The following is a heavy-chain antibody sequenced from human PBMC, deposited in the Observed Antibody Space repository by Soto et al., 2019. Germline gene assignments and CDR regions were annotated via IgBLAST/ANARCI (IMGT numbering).Heavy chain of an antibody. CDR1: GFTFSSYA. V-gene: IGHV3-23*01. D-gene: IGHD1-7*01. Sequence: EVQLLESGGGLVQPGGSLRLSCAASGFTFSSYAMNWVRQAPGKGLEWVSAISGSGGSTYYADSVKGRFTISRDSSKNTLYLQMNSLRAENTAVYYCAKGNSWSPALVLDIWGQGTMVTVSS. CDR3: AKGNSWSPALVLDI. J-gene: IGHJ3*02. CDR2: ISGSGGST.